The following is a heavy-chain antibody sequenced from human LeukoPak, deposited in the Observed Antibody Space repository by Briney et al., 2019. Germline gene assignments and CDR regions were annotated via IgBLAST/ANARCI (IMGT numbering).Heavy chain of an antibody. CDR3: ARLRLATTCPYSYLDI. D-gene: IGHD1-1*01. Sequence: PSETQSLTCAVYGGSVSGEYWIWIRQPPGKGLEWIGETNHSGSSNYNPSLKSRVTISVDTSKNQFSLKLSSVTAADTAVYWCARLRLATTCPYSYLDIWGRGKRVTVSS. CDR1: GGSVSGEY. V-gene: IGHV4-34*01. J-gene: IGHJ2*01. CDR2: TNHSGSS.